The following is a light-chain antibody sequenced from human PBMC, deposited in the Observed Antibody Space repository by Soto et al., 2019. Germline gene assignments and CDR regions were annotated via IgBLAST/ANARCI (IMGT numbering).Light chain of an antibody. CDR1: QSLLYRDGRIF. J-gene: IGKJ4*01. Sequence: DIVMTQSPLSLAVTAGAPASSSCRSSQSLLYRDGRIFLDWYLQRPGHSPQLLIYLTSVGASGVPDRFSGSGSGTDFTLKISRVEAEDVGIYYCMQALQPPTFGGGTRLEIK. CDR3: MQALQPPT. V-gene: IGKV2-28*01. CDR2: LTS.